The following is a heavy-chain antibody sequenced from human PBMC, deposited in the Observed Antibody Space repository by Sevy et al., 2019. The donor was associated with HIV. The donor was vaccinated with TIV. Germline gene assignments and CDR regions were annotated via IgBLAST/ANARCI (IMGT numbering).Heavy chain of an antibody. CDR2: IGVRGKSS. J-gene: IGHJ3*02. CDR3: AVAGGGAFDS. CDR1: GFSFSDYV. D-gene: IGHD3-16*01. V-gene: IGHV3-23*01. Sequence: GGSLRLSCAASGFSFSDYVLTWVRQAPGKGLEWVAAIGVRGKSSYYADSVKGRSTISRDNSKNTLFLQMNSLRAEDTAVYYCAVAGGGAFDSWGQGTMVTVSS.